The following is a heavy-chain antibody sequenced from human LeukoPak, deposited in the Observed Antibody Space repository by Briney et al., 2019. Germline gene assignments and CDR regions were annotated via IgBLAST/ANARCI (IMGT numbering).Heavy chain of an antibody. CDR2: ISYDGSNK. V-gene: IGHV3-30-3*01. CDR3: ARGIPFDY. Sequence: GGSLRLSCATSGFTFSKAWMSWVRQAPGKGLEWVAVISYDGSNKYYADSVKGRFTISRDNSKNTLYLQMNSLRAEDTAVYYCARGIPFDYWGQGTLVTVSS. CDR1: GFTFSKAW. J-gene: IGHJ4*02.